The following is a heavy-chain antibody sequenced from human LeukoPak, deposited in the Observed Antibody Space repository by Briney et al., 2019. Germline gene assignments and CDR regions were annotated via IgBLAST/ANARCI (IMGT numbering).Heavy chain of an antibody. CDR3: ARHIGGGIEDMDV. J-gene: IGHJ6*03. D-gene: IGHD3-16*02. CDR1: GGSIGTYY. Sequence: KASETLSLTCIVSGGSIGTYYRSWIRQSPGKGLEWIGYIYVTGSTRYNPYLQSRVTISVDTSRNQFFLKMSSVTAADTAVYYCARHIGGGIEDMDVWGTGTKVTVSS. V-gene: IGHV4-59*08. CDR2: IYVTGST.